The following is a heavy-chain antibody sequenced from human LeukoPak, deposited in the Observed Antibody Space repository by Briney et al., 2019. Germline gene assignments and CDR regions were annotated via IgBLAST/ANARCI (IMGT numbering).Heavy chain of an antibody. CDR1: GGSIGSSSYY. V-gene: IGHV4-39*01. CDR2: IYYSGST. D-gene: IGHD2-2*01. CDR3: ASLGYCSSTSCYASYYYYGMDV. J-gene: IGHJ6*02. Sequence: SETLSLTCTVSGGSIGSSSYYWGWIRQPPGKGLEWIGSIYYSGSTYYNPSLKSRVTISVDTSKNQFSLKLSSVTAADTAVYCCASLGYCSSTSCYASYYYYGMDVWGQGTTVTVSS.